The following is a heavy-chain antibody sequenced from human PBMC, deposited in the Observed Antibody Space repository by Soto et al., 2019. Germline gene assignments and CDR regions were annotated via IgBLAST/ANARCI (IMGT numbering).Heavy chain of an antibody. J-gene: IGHJ6*03. V-gene: IGHV4-34*01. CDR1: GGSLSDYF. D-gene: IGHD2-15*01. CDR3: ARRRGLGKRHPYYYYYMDV. CDR2: INHLGSI. Sequence: SETLSLTCVVSGGSLSDYFWSWIRQPPGMALEWIGEINHLGSINYNPSLKSRVTMSVDTSKNQFSLTLSSVTAADTAAYYCARRRGLGKRHPYYYYYMDVWSKGTTVTVSS.